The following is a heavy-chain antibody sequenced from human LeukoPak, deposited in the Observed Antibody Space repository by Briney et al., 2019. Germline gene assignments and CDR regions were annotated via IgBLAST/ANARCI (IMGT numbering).Heavy chain of an antibody. D-gene: IGHD2-15*01. V-gene: IGHV3-15*01. CDR1: GFTFSNAW. CDR3: TTVCVGSSCYSPTLSSY. Sequence: KPGGSLRLSCAASGFTFSNAWMSWVRQAPGKGLEWVGRIKTKTDGGTTDYAAPVKGTFTISRDDSKNTLYLQMNSLKTEDTAVYYCTTVCVGSSCYSPTLSSYWGQGTLVTVSS. J-gene: IGHJ4*02. CDR2: IKTKTDGGTT.